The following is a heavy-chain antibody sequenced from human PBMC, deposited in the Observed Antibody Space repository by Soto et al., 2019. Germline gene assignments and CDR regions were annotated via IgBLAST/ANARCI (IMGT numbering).Heavy chain of an antibody. CDR2: IYYSGST. CDR1: GGSISSYY. D-gene: IGHD3-10*01. J-gene: IGHJ6*02. Sequence: SETLFLTCTVSGGSISSYYWSWIRQPPGKGLEWIGYIYYSGSTNYNPSLKSRVTISVDTSKNQFSLKLSSVTAADTAVYYCARGPFEYAGGRGYYYYGMDVWGQGTTVTVSS. V-gene: IGHV4-59*12. CDR3: ARGPFEYAGGRGYYYYGMDV.